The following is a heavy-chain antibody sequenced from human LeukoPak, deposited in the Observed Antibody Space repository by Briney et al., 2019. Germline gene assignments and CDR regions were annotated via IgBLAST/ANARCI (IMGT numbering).Heavy chain of an antibody. D-gene: IGHD1-14*01. CDR2: IGTAGDT. CDR1: GFTFSSYD. Sequence: PGGSLRLSCAASGFTFSSYDMHWVRQATGKGLEWVSAIGTAGDTYYPGSVKGRFTISRENAKNSSYLQMNSLRAGDTAVYYCARATGTWYFDYWGQGTLVTVSS. J-gene: IGHJ4*02. CDR3: ARATGTWYFDY. V-gene: IGHV3-13*01.